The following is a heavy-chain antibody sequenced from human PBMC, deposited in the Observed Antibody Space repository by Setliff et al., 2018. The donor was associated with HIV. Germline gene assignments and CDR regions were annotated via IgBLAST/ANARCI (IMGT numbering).Heavy chain of an antibody. CDR1: GPSINIHY. CDR2: IYSTGST. CDR3: AKGAGFYGDYTFDH. V-gene: IGHV4-59*11. D-gene: IGHD4-17*01. Sequence: PSETLSLTCTVSGPSINIHYWSWIRQSPGKGFEWIGYIYSTGSTNYNPSLQSRVTISMVASSNQFSLKVTSVTAADTAVYYCAKGAGFYGDYTFDHWGQGRQVTVPQ. J-gene: IGHJ4*02.